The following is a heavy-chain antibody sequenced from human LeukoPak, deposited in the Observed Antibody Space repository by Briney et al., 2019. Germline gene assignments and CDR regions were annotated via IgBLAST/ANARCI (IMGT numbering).Heavy chain of an antibody. D-gene: IGHD5-18*01. CDR3: ARFMGRYSYGEDAFDI. V-gene: IGHV4-4*07. Sequence: TSETLSLTCTVSGGSISSYYWSWIRQPAGEGLEWIGRIYTSGSTNYNPSLKSRVTMSVDTSKNQFSLKLSSVTAADTAVYYCARFMGRYSYGEDAFDIWGQGTMVTVSS. CDR2: IYTSGST. J-gene: IGHJ3*02. CDR1: GGSISSYY.